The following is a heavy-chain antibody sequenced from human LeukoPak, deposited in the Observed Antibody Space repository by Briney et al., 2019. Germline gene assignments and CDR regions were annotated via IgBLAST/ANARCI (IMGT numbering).Heavy chain of an antibody. CDR3: ARFIAAPYYFDY. J-gene: IGHJ4*02. Sequence: GGSLRLSCAASGFTFSSYGMHWVRQAPGKGLEWVAVISCDGSNKYYADSVKGRFTISRDNSKNTLYLQMNSLRAEDTAVYYCARFIAAPYYFDYWGRGTLVTVSS. V-gene: IGHV3-30*03. D-gene: IGHD6-13*01. CDR1: GFTFSSYG. CDR2: ISCDGSNK.